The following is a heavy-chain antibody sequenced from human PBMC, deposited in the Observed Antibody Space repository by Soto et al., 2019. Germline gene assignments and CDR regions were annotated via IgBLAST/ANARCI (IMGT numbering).Heavy chain of an antibody. V-gene: IGHV3-23*01. CDR2: ISGSGGST. CDR1: GFTFSSYA. D-gene: IGHD3-3*01. J-gene: IGHJ4*02. Sequence: EVQLLESGGGLVQPGGSLRLSCAASGFTFSSYAMSWVRQAPGKGLEWVSAISGSGGSTYYADSVKGRFTISRDNSKNPLYLQMNSLRAEDTAVYYCAKDVLRFLEWLLYPLGYFDYWGQGTLVTVSS. CDR3: AKDVLRFLEWLLYPLGYFDY.